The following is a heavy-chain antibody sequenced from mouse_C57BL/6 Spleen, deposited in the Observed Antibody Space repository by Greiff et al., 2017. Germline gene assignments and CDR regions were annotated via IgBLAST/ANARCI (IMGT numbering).Heavy chain of an antibody. CDR1: GYTFTSYD. V-gene: IGHV1-85*01. J-gene: IGHJ4*01. CDR2: IYPGDGST. CDR3: ARAGTVVAYYAMDY. Sequence: QVQLQQSGPELVKPGASVKLSCKASGYTFTSYDINWVKQRPGQGLEWIGWIYPGDGSTKYNEKFKGKATLTVDTSSSTAYMELHSLTSEDSAVYFCARAGTVVAYYAMDYWGQGTSVTVSS. D-gene: IGHD1-1*01.